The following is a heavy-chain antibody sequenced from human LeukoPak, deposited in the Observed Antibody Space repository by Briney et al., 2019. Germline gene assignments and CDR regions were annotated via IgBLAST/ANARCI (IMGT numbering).Heavy chain of an antibody. D-gene: IGHD3-10*01. CDR2: ISTYGRST. J-gene: IGHJ4*02. CDR3: ARDSGSGSYGDY. CDR1: GFTLINHW. V-gene: IGHV3-74*01. Sequence: GGSLRLSCAASGFTLINHWMHCVREARGKGLVWVSRISTYGRSTHYADCVKGRSTITRDGAKNTLYLQMNSLRAEDTAVYYCARDSGSGSYGDYWGQGTLVTVSS.